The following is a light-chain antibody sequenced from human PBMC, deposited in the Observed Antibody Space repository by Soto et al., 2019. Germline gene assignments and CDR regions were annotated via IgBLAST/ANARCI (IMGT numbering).Light chain of an antibody. J-gene: IGKJ1*01. CDR3: QQRYNWSQT. Sequence: EVVLTQSPATLSLSPGERANLSCRTSQSVSRTLAWYQQKSGQAPRLLIYDASNRATGIPTRFSGSGSGTDFTLTISSLEPEPFAVYSCQQRYNWSQTFGQGTKVEIK. V-gene: IGKV3-11*01. CDR2: DAS. CDR1: QSVSRT.